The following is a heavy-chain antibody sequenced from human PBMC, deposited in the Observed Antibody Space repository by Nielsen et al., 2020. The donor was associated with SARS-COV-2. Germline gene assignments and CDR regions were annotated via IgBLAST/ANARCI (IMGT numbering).Heavy chain of an antibody. J-gene: IGHJ4*02. Sequence: GGSLRLSCAASGFTFNNFGFYWVRQAPGKGLEWVASISYEGSKKYYADSLTGRFTVSRDNAKNSLYLQMISLRVEDTAEYFCARSRGDSSGYYSNTHFDYWGQGIPVTVSS. V-gene: IGHV3-30*03. CDR2: ISYEGSKK. CDR1: GFTFNNFG. D-gene: IGHD3-22*01. CDR3: ARSRGDSSGYYSNTHFDY.